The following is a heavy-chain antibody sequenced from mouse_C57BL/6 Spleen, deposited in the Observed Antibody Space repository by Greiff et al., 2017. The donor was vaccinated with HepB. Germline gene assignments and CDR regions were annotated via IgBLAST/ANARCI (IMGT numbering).Heavy chain of an antibody. V-gene: IGHV7-3*01. Sequence: DVKLQESGGGLVQPGGSLSLSCAASGFTFTDYYMSWVRQPPGKALEWLGFIRNKANGYTTEYSASVKGRFTISRDNSQSILYLQMNALRAEDSATYYCARFLPQMAMDYWGQGTSVTVSS. CDR1: GFTFTDYY. CDR3: ARFLPQMAMDY. J-gene: IGHJ4*01. D-gene: IGHD5-5*01. CDR2: IRNKANGYTT.